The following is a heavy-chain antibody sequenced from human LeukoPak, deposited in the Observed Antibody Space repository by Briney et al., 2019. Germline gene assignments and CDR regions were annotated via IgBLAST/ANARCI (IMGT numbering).Heavy chain of an antibody. J-gene: IGHJ4*02. V-gene: IGHV3-53*01. CDR3: AKDFPEFSSSWYLE. CDR1: GFTVSSNY. D-gene: IGHD6-13*01. CDR2: IYFSGST. Sequence: PGGSLRLSCAASGFTVSSNYMSGVRQAPGNGLEWVSIIYFSGSTYYADSVMGRITISRDNSKNTVYLQMNSLRAEDTAVYYCAKDFPEFSSSWYLEWGQGTLVTVSS.